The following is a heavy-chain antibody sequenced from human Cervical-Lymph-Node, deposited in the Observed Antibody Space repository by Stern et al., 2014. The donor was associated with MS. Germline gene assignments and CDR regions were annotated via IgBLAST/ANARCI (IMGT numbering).Heavy chain of an antibody. Sequence: QVQLVQSGAVLKTPGSSVKVSCKASGGTFSSYGISWVRQAPGQGLEWMGGIIPPFCTANYARRFQGRVTITAAISTCTAYMELSSLRSEDTAVYFCARDGDFGSRYGMDVWGQGTTVTVSS. J-gene: IGHJ6*02. CDR3: ARDGDFGSRYGMDV. D-gene: IGHD2-21*02. CDR1: GGTFSSYG. V-gene: IGHV1-69*06. CDR2: IIPPFCTA.